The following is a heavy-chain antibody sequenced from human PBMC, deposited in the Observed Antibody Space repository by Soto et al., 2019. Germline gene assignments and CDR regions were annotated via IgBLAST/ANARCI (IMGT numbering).Heavy chain of an antibody. CDR3: EIESRRYKSSHP. V-gene: IGHV3-48*02. CDR1: GFTFSSYS. Sequence: GGSLRLSCAASGFTFSSYSMNWVRHAPGKGLEWVSYISSSSSTIYYADSVKGRFTISRDNAKNSLYLQMNSLRDEDTAVYYCEIESRRYKSSHPWGQGPLVTVSS. J-gene: IGHJ5*02. CDR2: ISSSSSTI. D-gene: IGHD5-18*01.